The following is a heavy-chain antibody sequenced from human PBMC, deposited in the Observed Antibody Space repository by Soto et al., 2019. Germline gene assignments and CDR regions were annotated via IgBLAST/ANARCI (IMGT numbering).Heavy chain of an antibody. J-gene: IGHJ6*02. D-gene: IGHD5-18*01. CDR2: ITTSSHTI. CDR1: GFTFSSYS. CDR3: ARHGIQVSHDV. V-gene: IGHV3-48*02. Sequence: EVQLVESGGGLVQPGGSLRLSCAASGFTFSSYSMDWVRQAPGQGLEWISYITTSSHTIYYADSVRGRFTISRDNAKNSLLLQMNSLRDEVTAVYYCARHGIQVSHDVWGQGTTVIVSS.